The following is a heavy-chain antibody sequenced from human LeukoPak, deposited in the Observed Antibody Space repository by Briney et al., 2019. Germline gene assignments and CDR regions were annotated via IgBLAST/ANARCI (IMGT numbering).Heavy chain of an antibody. J-gene: IGHJ4*02. Sequence: SGPTLVKPTQTLTLTCTFSGFSLSTSGVGVGWIRQPPGKALEWLALIYWDDDKRYSPSLKSRLTITKDTSKNQVVLTMTNMDPVGTATYYCAHSLRLRFLEWFVDYWGQGTLVTVSS. D-gene: IGHD3-3*01. CDR3: AHSLRLRFLEWFVDY. V-gene: IGHV2-5*02. CDR2: IYWDDDK. CDR1: GFSLSTSGVG.